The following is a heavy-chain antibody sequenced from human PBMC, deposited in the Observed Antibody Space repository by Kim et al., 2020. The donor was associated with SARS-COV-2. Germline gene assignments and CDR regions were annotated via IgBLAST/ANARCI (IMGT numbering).Heavy chain of an antibody. V-gene: IGHV1-2*02. CDR2: INPNRGGT. D-gene: IGHD6-19*01. CDR1: GYTFTGYY. CDR3: ARDSERDSSGWYGNWFDP. Sequence: ASVKVSCKASGYTFTGYYMHWVRQAPGQGLEWMGWINPNRGGTNYAQKFQGGVTMTRDTSISTAYMELSRLRSDDTAVYYCARDSERDSSGWYGNWFDPWGQGPLVTVSS. J-gene: IGHJ5*02.